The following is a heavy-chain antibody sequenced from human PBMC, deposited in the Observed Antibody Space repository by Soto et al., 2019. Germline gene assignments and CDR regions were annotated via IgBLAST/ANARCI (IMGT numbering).Heavy chain of an antibody. CDR1: GGSFSGYY. J-gene: IGHJ6*02. CDR3: ARAFRGYNSNYYYYYGMDV. V-gene: IGHV4-34*01. Sequence: SETLSLTCAVYGGSFSGYYWSWIRQPPGKGLEWIGEINHSGSTNYNPSLKSRVTISVDTSKNQFSLKLSSVTAADTAVYYCARAFRGYNSNYYYYYGMDVWGQGTTVT. D-gene: IGHD1-1*01. CDR2: INHSGST.